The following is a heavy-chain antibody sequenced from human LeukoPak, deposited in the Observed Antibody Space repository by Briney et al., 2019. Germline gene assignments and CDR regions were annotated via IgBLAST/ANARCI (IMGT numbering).Heavy chain of an antibody. CDR2: IYYSGST. Sequence: SDTLSLTCTVSGGSISSYYWSWIRQPPGKGLEWIGYIYYSGSTNYNPSLKSRVTISVDTSKNQFSLKLSSVTAADTAVYYCARDGDTGMVGATRAPVGWFDPWGQGTLVTVSS. CDR1: GGSISSYY. J-gene: IGHJ5*02. V-gene: IGHV4-59*01. CDR3: ARDGDTGMVGATRAPVGWFDP. D-gene: IGHD1-26*01.